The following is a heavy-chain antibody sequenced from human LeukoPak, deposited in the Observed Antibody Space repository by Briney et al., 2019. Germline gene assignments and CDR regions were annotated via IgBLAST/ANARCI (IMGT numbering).Heavy chain of an antibody. CDR1: GFTFSSYA. Sequence: PGGSLRLSCAASGFTFSSYAMSWVRQAPGKGLEWVALILYDGNNYYYADSVKGRFTISRDTSKNTLYLQMNSLRAEDTAVYYCARDAGATTLVDYWGQGTLVTVSS. J-gene: IGHJ4*02. CDR2: ILYDGNNY. CDR3: ARDAGATTLVDY. D-gene: IGHD1-14*01. V-gene: IGHV3-30*03.